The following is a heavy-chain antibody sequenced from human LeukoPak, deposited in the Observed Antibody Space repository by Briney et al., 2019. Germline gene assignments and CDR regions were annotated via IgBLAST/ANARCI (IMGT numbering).Heavy chain of an antibody. V-gene: IGHV4-34*01. CDR3: ARATYYDFWGGLFDY. Sequence: PSETLSLTCAVYGGSFSGYYWSWIRQPPGKGLEWIEEINHSGSTNYNPSLKSRVTISVDTSKNQFSLKLSSVTAADTAVYYCARATYYDFWGGLFDYWGQGTLVTVSS. CDR1: GGSFSGYY. CDR2: INHSGST. J-gene: IGHJ4*02. D-gene: IGHD3-3*01.